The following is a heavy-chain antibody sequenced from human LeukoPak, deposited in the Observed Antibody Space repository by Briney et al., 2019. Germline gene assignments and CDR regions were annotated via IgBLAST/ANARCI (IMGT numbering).Heavy chain of an antibody. CDR2: ISGYNGNT. Sequence: GASVKVSCKASGYIFINYGITWVRQAPGQGLEWMGRISGYNGNTNYAQKFQGRVTMTTDTSTSTAYMELRSLKSDDTAVYYCARDDSAYDPRDAFDIWGQGTMVTVSS. V-gene: IGHV1-18*01. J-gene: IGHJ3*02. CDR3: ARDDSAYDPRDAFDI. D-gene: IGHD5-12*01. CDR1: GYIFINYG.